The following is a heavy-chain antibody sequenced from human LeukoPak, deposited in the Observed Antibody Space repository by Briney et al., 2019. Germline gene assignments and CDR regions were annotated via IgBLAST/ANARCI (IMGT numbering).Heavy chain of an antibody. J-gene: IGHJ4*02. V-gene: IGHV3-11*01. Sequence: PGGSLRLSCSASGFTFIDYYMSSVRQAPGKGLEWISSISSSGNTIYYADSVKGRFTISRDNARNSRYLQMNSLRAEDTAVYYCARERAIASLRPYYFDYWGQGTLVTVSS. CDR1: GFTFIDYY. CDR2: ISSSGNTI. CDR3: ARERAIASLRPYYFDY. D-gene: IGHD6-6*01.